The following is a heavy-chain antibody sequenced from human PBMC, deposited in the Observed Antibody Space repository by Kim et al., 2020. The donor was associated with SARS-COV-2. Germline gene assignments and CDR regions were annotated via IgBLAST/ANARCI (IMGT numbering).Heavy chain of an antibody. CDR3: AKETIEYSSSYFDY. D-gene: IGHD6-6*01. J-gene: IGHJ4*02. Sequence: YADSVKGRFTISRDNAKTSLYLQMNRLRAEDTALYYCAKETIEYSSSYFDYWGQGTLVTVSS. V-gene: IGHV3-9*01.